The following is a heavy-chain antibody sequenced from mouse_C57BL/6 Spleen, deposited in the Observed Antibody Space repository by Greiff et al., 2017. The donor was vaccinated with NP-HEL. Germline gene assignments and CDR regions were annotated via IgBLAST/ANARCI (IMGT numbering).Heavy chain of an antibody. V-gene: IGHV3-6*01. CDR1: GYSITSGYY. Sequence: EVKLQESGPGLVKPSQSLSLTCSVTGYSITSGYYWNWIRQFPGNKLEWMGYISYDGSNNYNPSLKNRISITRDTSKNQFFLKLNSVTTEDTATYYCARADGYFLFAYWGQGTLVTVSA. J-gene: IGHJ3*01. CDR2: ISYDGSN. CDR3: ARADGYFLFAY. D-gene: IGHD2-3*01.